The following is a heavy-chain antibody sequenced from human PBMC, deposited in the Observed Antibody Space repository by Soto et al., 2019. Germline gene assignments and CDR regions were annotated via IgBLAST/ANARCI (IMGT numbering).Heavy chain of an antibody. V-gene: IGHV3-23*01. CDR2: ISGSGGST. Sequence: ETLSLTCAVYGGSFSGYYWIWIRQPPGKGLEWVSAISGSGGSTYYADSVKGRFTISRDNSKNTLYLQMNSLRAEDTAVYYCAKPVNYFDYWGQGTLVTVS. CDR3: AKPVNYFDY. J-gene: IGHJ4*02. CDR1: GGSFSGYY.